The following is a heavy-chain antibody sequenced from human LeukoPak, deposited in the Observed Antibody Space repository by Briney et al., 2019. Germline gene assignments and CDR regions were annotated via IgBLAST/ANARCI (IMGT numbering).Heavy chain of an antibody. CDR1: GFTFSSYV. D-gene: IGHD1-26*01. CDR3: ARGVTSGRLDY. Sequence: PGGSLRLSCAVSGFTFSSYVIHWVRQAPGKGLEWVAVISYDGSNKYYADSVKGRFTISRDNSKNTLYLQMNSLRAEDTAVYYCARGVTSGRLDYWGQGTLVTVSS. CDR2: ISYDGSNK. J-gene: IGHJ4*02. V-gene: IGHV3-30*14.